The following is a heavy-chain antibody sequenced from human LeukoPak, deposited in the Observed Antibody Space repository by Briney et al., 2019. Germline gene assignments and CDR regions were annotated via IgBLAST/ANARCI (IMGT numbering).Heavy chain of an antibody. J-gene: IGHJ4*02. CDR2: IYHRGST. CDR3: ANHCSGGTCYRYYFDH. Sequence: PSETLSLSCAVSGGSISGSNWWSWVRQPPGKGLEWIGEIYHRGSTNYNPSLKSRITISVDKSKNHFSLKLTSVTAADTAVYYCANHCSGGTCYRYYFDHWGQGMLVTVSS. CDR1: GGSISGSNW. D-gene: IGHD2-15*01. V-gene: IGHV4-4*02.